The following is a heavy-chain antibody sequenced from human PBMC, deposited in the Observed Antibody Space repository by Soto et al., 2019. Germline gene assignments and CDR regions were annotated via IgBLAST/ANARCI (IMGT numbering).Heavy chain of an antibody. V-gene: IGHV1-18*01. CDR2: INPYNGNR. D-gene: IGHD3-22*01. Sequence: QVQLVQSEAELRKPGASVKVSCKASGYSFSYYGISWVRQAPGQGLEWMGWINPYNGNRNYAQKFEDRVTMTTATSTKTIYMELRSLKSDDTAIYDCARYRLRGYDNSGFYSWGQGTLVTVSS. CDR3: ARYRLRGYDNSGFYS. J-gene: IGHJ4*02. CDR1: GYSFSYYG.